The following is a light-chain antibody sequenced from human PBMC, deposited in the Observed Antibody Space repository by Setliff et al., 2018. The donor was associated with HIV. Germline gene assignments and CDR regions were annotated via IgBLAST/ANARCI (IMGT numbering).Light chain of an antibody. CDR2: DVS. Sequence: QSALTQPASVSGSPGQSITISCTGTSSDVGGYNYVSWYQQHPDKAPKLMIYDVSNRPSGVSNRFSGSKSGNTASLTISGLQAEDEADYYCSSYTSSSTVFGGGTK. V-gene: IGLV2-14*03. CDR1: SSDVGGYNY. CDR3: SSYTSSSTV. J-gene: IGLJ3*02.